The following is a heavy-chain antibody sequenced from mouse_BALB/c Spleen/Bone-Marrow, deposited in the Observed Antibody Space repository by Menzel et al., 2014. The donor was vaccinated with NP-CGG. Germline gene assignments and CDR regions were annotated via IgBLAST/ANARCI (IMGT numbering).Heavy chain of an antibody. J-gene: IGHJ4*01. CDR3: ARNYDYDGGYYAMDY. Sequence: QVQLKESGSELAKPGASVKMSCKASGYYFISYWMHWVKQRPGQGLEWIGYINPSTGYTEYNQKFKDKATLTADKSSSKAYMQLSSLTSEDSAVYYCARNYDYDGGYYAMDYWGQGTSVTVSS. D-gene: IGHD2-4*01. CDR2: INPSTGYT. CDR1: GYYFISYW. V-gene: IGHV1-7*01.